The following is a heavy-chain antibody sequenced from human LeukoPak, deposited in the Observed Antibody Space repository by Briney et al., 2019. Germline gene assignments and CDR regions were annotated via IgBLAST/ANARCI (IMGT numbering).Heavy chain of an antibody. Sequence: GGSLRLSCAASGFTFSSYAMSWVRQAPGKGLEWVSAISGSGGSTYYADSVKGRFTISRDNSKNTLYLQMNSLRAEDTAVYYCAKVPLSGSYLYIDYWGQGTLVTVSS. J-gene: IGHJ4*02. D-gene: IGHD1-26*01. CDR2: ISGSGGST. CDR1: GFTFSSYA. V-gene: IGHV3-23*01. CDR3: AKVPLSGSYLYIDY.